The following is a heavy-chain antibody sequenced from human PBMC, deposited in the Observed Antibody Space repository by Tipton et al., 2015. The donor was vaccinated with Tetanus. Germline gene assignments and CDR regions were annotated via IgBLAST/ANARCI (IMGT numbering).Heavy chain of an antibody. J-gene: IGHJ4*02. D-gene: IGHD6-13*01. CDR3: ARGNRGSSWYL. CDR1: GYTFTRHY. CDR2: MNPNTGHA. V-gene: IGHV1-8*01. Sequence: QSGAEVKKPGASVKVSCRTSGYTFTRHYIHWVRQAPGQGLEWLGYMNPNTGHAGYAQKFQGRVTMTSNISITTAYMELRNLRSDDTAVYYCARGNRGSSWYLWGQGSLVTVSS.